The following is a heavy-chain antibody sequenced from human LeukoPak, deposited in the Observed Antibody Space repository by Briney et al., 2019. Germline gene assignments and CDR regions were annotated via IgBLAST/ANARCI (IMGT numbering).Heavy chain of an antibody. CDR2: IYYSGST. Sequence: PSETLSLTCTVSGGSISSYYWSWIRQPPGKGLEWIGYIYYSGSTNYNPSLKSRVTISVDTSKNQFSLKLSSVTAADTAVYYCARGGRKQLVSKYIYYYYYYYMDVWGKGTTVTVSS. CDR3: ARGGRKQLVSKYIYYYYYYYMDV. J-gene: IGHJ6*03. CDR1: GGSISSYY. D-gene: IGHD6-6*01. V-gene: IGHV4-59*01.